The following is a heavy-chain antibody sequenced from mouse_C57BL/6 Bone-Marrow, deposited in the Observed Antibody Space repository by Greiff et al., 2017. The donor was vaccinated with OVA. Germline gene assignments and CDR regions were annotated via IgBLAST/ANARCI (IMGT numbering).Heavy chain of an antibody. CDR2: ISSGSSTI. CDR1: GFTFSDYG. V-gene: IGHV5-17*01. J-gene: IGHJ1*03. CDR3: ARTYYSYWYFDV. D-gene: IGHD1-1*01. Sequence: EVKVVESGGGLVKPGGSLKLSCAASGFTFSDYGMHWVRQAPEKGLEWVAYISSGSSTIYYADTVKGRFTLSRDNAKNTLFLQMTSLRSEDTAMYYCARTYYSYWYFDVWGTGTTVTVSS.